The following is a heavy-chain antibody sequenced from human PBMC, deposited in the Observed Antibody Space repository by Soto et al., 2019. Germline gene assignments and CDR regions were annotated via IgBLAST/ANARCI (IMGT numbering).Heavy chain of an antibody. CDR3: ARGLSVTLFDN. V-gene: IGHV4-31*03. CDR2: IYYSGST. Sequence: QVQLQESGPGLVKPSQTLSLTCTVSGGSIRTGGSYWTWIRQHPGKGLEWIGYIYYSGSTYYNPALKSRVTISVDTSKNQFSLKLSSVTAADTAVYYCARGLSVTLFDNWGQGTLVTVSS. CDR1: GGSIRTGGSY. J-gene: IGHJ4*02. D-gene: IGHD4-17*01.